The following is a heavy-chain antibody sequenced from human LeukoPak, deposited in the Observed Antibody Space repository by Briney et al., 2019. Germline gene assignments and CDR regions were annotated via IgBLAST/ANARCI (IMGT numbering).Heavy chain of an antibody. V-gene: IGHV3-30*04. Sequence: GRSLGLSCAASGFTFSSYAMHWVRQAPGKGLEWVAVISYDGSNKYYADSVKGRFTISRDNSKNTLYLQMNSLRAEDTAVYYCARDRGNDYGALMQHWGQGTLVTVSS. CDR1: GFTFSSYA. CDR3: ARDRGNDYGALMQH. CDR2: ISYDGSNK. J-gene: IGHJ1*01. D-gene: IGHD4-17*01.